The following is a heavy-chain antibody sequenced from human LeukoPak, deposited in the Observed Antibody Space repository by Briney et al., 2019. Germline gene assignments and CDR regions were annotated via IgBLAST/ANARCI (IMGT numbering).Heavy chain of an antibody. CDR1: GFTFSTYG. CDR3: VRDSGRYSGSLFAY. D-gene: IGHD1-26*01. V-gene: IGHV3-30*03. Sequence: GGSLRLSCVGSGFTFSTYGTHWVRQAPGKGLEWVAGISNDGSNKDYADSVKGRFTISRDNSKNTLYLQMSSLRAEDTAVYYCVRDSGRYSGSLFAYWGQGALVTVSS. CDR2: ISNDGSNK. J-gene: IGHJ4*02.